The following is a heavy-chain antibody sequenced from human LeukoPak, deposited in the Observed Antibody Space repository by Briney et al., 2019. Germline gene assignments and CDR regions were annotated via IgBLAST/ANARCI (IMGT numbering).Heavy chain of an antibody. CDR3: ARGDGEGDTIYAFDI. CDR2: INPSGGRT. V-gene: IGHV1-46*01. CDR1: GYTFTSYH. D-gene: IGHD1-26*01. J-gene: IGHJ3*02. Sequence: ASVKVSCKASGYTFTSYHMHWVRQAPGQGLEWMGIINPSGGRTSYAQKFQGRVTMTRDMSTSTVYMELSSLISDDTAVYYCARGDGEGDTIYAFDIWGQGTMVTVSS.